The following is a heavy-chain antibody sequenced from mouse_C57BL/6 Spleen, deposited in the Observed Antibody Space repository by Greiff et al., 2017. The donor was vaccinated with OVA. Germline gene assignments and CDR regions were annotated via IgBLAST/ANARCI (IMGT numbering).Heavy chain of an antibody. CDR1: GYAFSSYW. V-gene: IGHV1-80*01. CDR3: ARRVAPYYFDY. D-gene: IGHD1-1*02. Sequence: VQLQQSGAELVKPGASVKISCKASGYAFSSYWMNWVKQRPGKGLEWIGKIYPGDGDTNYNGKFKGKATLTADKSSSTAYMQLSSLTSEDSAVYICARRVAPYYFDYWGQGTTLTVSS. J-gene: IGHJ2*01. CDR2: IYPGDGDT.